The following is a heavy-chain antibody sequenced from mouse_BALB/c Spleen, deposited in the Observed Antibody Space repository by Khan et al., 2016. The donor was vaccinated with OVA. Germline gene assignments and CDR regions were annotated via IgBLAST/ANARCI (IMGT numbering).Heavy chain of an antibody. CDR2: IRYDGNS. Sequence: EVQLQESGPGLVKPSQSLPLTCSVTGYSITSGYFWNWIRQFPGNKLEWMGYIRYDGNSNYNPSLKNRISITRDTSKNQFFLKLNSVTPEDTATYYCGRGGSSGPAWLAYGGQGTLVTVSA. V-gene: IGHV3-6*02. D-gene: IGHD3-1*01. J-gene: IGHJ3*01. CDR3: GRGGSSGPAWLAY. CDR1: GYSITSGYF.